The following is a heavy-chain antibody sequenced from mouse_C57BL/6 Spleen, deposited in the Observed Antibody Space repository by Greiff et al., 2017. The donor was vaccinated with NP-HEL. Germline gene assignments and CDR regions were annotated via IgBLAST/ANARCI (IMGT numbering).Heavy chain of an antibody. J-gene: IGHJ1*03. CDR1: GYTFTSYG. V-gene: IGHV1-81*01. CDR2: IYPRSGNT. D-gene: IGHD4-1*01. CDR3: ARSPLTGTGYFDV. Sequence: VQLQESGAELARPGASVKLSCKASGYTFTSYGISWVKQRTGQGLEWIGEIYPRSGNTYYNEKFKGKATLTADKSSSTAYMELRSLTSEDSAVYFCARSPLTGTGYFDVWGTGTTVTVSS.